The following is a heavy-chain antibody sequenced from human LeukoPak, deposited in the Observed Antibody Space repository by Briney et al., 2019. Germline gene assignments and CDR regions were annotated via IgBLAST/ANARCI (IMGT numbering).Heavy chain of an antibody. CDR3: ARHSRGTIVVGTFDF. CDR1: GYSFTNYW. J-gene: IGHJ4*02. D-gene: IGHD3-22*01. CDR2: IYPGDPDT. V-gene: IGHV5-51*01. Sequence: GESLKISCKGSGYSFTNYWIGWVRQMPGKGLEWVGIIYPGDPDTRYSPSFQGQVTISADKSISTAYLQWSSLKASDTAMYYCARHSRGTIVVGTFDFWGQGTLVTVSS.